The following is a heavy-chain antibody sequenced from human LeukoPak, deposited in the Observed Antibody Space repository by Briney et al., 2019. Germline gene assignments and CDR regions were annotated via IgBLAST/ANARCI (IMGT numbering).Heavy chain of an antibody. CDR2: IFYSGST. CDR1: GGSISSSSYY. Sequence: SETLSLTCTVSGGSISSSSYYWGWIRQPPGKGLEWIGSIFYSGSTYYNPSLKSRVTISVDTSKNQFSLKLSSVTAADTAVYYCARRRYYYDSSGYPSWGQGTLVTVSS. CDR3: ARRRYYYDSSGYPS. D-gene: IGHD3-22*01. V-gene: IGHV4-39*01. J-gene: IGHJ5*02.